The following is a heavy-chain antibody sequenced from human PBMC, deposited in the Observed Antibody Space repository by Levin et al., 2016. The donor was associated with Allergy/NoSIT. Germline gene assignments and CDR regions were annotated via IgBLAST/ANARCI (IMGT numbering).Heavy chain of an antibody. Sequence: SVKVSCKASGGTFSSYAISWVRQAPGQGLEWMGGIIPIFGTANYAQKFQGRVTITADESTSTAYMELSSLRSEDTAVYYCAREGRRDGGNGYYYGMDVWGQGTTVTVSS. J-gene: IGHJ6*02. CDR3: AREGRRDGGNGYYYGMDV. V-gene: IGHV1-69*13. CDR2: IIPIFGTA. D-gene: IGHD4-23*01. CDR1: GGTFSSYA.